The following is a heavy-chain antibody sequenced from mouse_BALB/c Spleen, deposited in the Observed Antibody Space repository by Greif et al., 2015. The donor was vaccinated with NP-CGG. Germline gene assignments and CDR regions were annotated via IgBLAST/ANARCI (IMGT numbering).Heavy chain of an antibody. CDR2: ISSGSSTI. CDR3: ARYDYYFDY. V-gene: IGHV5-17*02. J-gene: IGHJ2*01. CDR1: GFTFSSFG. Sequence: EVKLMESGGGLVQPGGSRKLSCAASGFTFSSFGMHWVRQAPEKGLEWVAYISSGSSTIYYADTVKGRFTISRDNPKNTLFLQVTSLRSEDTAMYYCARYDYYFDYWGQGTTLTVSS. D-gene: IGHD2-4*01.